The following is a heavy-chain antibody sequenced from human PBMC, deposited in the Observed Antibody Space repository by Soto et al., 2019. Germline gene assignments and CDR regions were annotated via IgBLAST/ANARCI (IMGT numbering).Heavy chain of an antibody. D-gene: IGHD3-16*01. CDR3: VRHGDSDGGGYFDY. V-gene: IGHV3-66*04. CDR2: IYSGGSA. Sequence: EVQLVESGGGLVQPGGSLRLSCAASGFTVSSNYMSWVRQAPGKGLEWVSVIYSGGSAYYADSVKGRFTISRDNSKNTLYLQMNGLRAEDTAVYCCVRHGDSDGGGYFDYWGQGTLVTVCS. J-gene: IGHJ4*02. CDR1: GFTVSSNY.